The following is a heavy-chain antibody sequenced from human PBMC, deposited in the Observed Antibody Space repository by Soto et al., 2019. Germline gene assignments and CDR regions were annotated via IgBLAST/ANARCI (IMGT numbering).Heavy chain of an antibody. Sequence: GGSLRLSCAASGFTVSSNYMSWVRQAPGKGLEWVSVIYSGGSTYYADSVKGRFTISVDTSKNQFSLKLSSVTAADTAVYYCASPPLYSGYNWFDPWGQGTLVTVSS. V-gene: IGHV3-66*01. CDR3: ASPPLYSGYNWFDP. J-gene: IGHJ5*02. CDR1: GFTVSSNY. D-gene: IGHD5-12*01. CDR2: IYSGGST.